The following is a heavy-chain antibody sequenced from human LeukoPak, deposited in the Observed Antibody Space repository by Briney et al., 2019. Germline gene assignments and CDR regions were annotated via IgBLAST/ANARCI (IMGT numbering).Heavy chain of an antibody. D-gene: IGHD3-3*01. J-gene: IGHJ5*02. CDR2: IKQDGSEK. CDR1: GFTFSSYW. V-gene: IGHV3-7*01. CDR3: AREVRSYYDFWRRFCWFDP. Sequence: GGSLRLSCAASGFTFSSYWMSWVRQAPGKGLEWVANIKQDGSEKYYVDSVKGRFTISRDNAKNSLYLQMNSLRAEDTAVYYCAREVRSYYDFWRRFCWFDPWGQGTLVTVSS.